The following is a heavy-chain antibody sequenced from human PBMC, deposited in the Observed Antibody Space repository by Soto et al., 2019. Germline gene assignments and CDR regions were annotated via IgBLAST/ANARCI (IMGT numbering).Heavy chain of an antibody. D-gene: IGHD5-18*01. CDR1: GYTFTSYA. Sequence: ASVKVSCKASGYTFTSYAMHWVRQAPGQGLEWMGWINAGNGNTKYSQKFQGRVTITRDTSASTAYMELSSLRSEDTAVYYCARDVAPVDTAMVKGWFDPWSQGTLVTVSS. CDR3: ARDVAPVDTAMVKGWFDP. V-gene: IGHV1-3*01. CDR2: INAGNGNT. J-gene: IGHJ5*02.